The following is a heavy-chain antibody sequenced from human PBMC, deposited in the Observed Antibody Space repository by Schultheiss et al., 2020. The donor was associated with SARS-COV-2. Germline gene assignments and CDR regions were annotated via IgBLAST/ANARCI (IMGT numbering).Heavy chain of an antibody. Sequence: GESLKISCAASGFTFTTYAMTWVRQAPGKGLEWVSVIYSGGSTYYADSVKGRFTISRDNSKNTLCLQMNSLRAEDTAVYYCAKAPSIGWDWFDPWGQGTLVTVSS. J-gene: IGHJ5*02. CDR1: GFTFTTYA. V-gene: IGHV3-23*03. D-gene: IGHD6-19*01. CDR2: IYSGGST. CDR3: AKAPSIGWDWFDP.